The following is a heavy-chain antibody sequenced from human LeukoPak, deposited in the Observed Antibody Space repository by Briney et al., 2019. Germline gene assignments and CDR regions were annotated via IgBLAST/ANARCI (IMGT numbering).Heavy chain of an antibody. CDR2: ISAYNGNT. J-gene: IGHJ6*02. D-gene: IGHD6-13*01. CDR3: ARDPWQQLALYYYYGMDV. V-gene: IGHV1-18*01. Sequence: VKVSCQASGYTFTSYGISWVRQAPGQGLEWMGWISAYNGNTNYAQKLQGRVTMTTDTSTSTAYMELRSLRSDDTAVYYCARDPWQQLALYYYYGMDVWGQGTTVTVSS. CDR1: GYTFTSYG.